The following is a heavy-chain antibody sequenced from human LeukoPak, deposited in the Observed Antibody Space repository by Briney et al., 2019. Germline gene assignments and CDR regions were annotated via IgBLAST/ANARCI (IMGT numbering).Heavy chain of an antibody. CDR3: ARGGWYYLDY. J-gene: IGHJ4*02. D-gene: IGHD6-19*01. CDR2: IKQDGSEK. CDR1: GFTFSSYW. V-gene: IGHV3-7*01. Sequence: GGSLRLSCVASGFTFSSYWMSWVRQAPGKGLEWVANIKQDGSEKYYVDSVKGRFTISRDNAKNSLYLQMNSLRAEDTAVYYCARGGWYYLDYWGQGTLVTVSS.